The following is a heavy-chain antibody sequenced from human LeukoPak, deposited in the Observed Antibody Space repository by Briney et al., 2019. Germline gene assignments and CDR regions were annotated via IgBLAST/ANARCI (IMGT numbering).Heavy chain of an antibody. V-gene: IGHV3-33*01. J-gene: IGHJ4*02. CDR2: IWYDGSNK. Sequence: GRSLRLSCAASGFTFSSYGMHWVRQAPGKGPEWVAVIWYDGSNKYYADSVKGRFTISRDNSKNTLYLQMNSLRAEDTAVYYCAREYYYDSSGFDYWGQGTLVTVSS. D-gene: IGHD3-22*01. CDR3: AREYYYDSSGFDY. CDR1: GFTFSSYG.